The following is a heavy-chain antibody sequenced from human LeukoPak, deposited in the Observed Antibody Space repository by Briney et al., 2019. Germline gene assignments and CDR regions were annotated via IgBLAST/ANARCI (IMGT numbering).Heavy chain of an antibody. Sequence: GGSLRLSCAASGFTFDDYAMHWVRQAPGKGLEWVSLISGDGGSTYYADSVKSRFTISRDNSKTSLYLQMNSLRTEDTALYYCAKDSLYDFWSGYYTGIESGYYYGMDVWGQGTTVTVSS. D-gene: IGHD3-3*01. J-gene: IGHJ6*02. V-gene: IGHV3-43*02. CDR1: GFTFDDYA. CDR3: AKDSLYDFWSGYYTGIESGYYYGMDV. CDR2: ISGDGGST.